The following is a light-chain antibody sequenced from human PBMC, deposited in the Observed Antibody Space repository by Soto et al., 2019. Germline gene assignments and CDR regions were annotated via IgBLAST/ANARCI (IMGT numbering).Light chain of an antibody. V-gene: IGKV3-20*01. CDR3: QQYVRSPFT. Sequence: EIVLTQSPGTLSLSPGERATLSCRASQSVRSSYLAWYQQKPGQAPSLLIYGASSRATGIPDRFSGSGSGTDFTLTISRLEPEDFAVYYCQQYVRSPFTFGPGTKVDVK. CDR1: QSVRSSY. CDR2: GAS. J-gene: IGKJ3*01.